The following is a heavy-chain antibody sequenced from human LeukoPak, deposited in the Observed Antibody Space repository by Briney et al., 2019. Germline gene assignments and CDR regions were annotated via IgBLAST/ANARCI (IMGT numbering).Heavy chain of an antibody. CDR2: ISGSGGST. Sequence: GGSLRLSCAASGFTFRSYAMSWVRQAPGKGLEWVSAISGSGGSTYYADSVKGRFTISRDNSKNTLYLQMNSLRAEDTAVYYCAKDGTYYDSSGYYYWGQGTLVTVSS. J-gene: IGHJ4*02. D-gene: IGHD3-22*01. CDR1: GFTFRSYA. V-gene: IGHV3-23*01. CDR3: AKDGTYYDSSGYYY.